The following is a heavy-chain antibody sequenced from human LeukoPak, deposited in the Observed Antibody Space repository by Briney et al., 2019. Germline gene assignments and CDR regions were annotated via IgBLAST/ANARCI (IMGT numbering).Heavy chain of an antibody. CDR2: IYPGDSAT. J-gene: IGHJ3*02. V-gene: IGHV5-51*01. Sequence: GGALQISFQGSGYGFTSYWIAWVRPVPGKGLEWMGIIYPGDSATRYSPSFQGQFTISADKSISTAYLQWSSLKASDTAMYYCAGGQFYYDSSGSDDAFDIWGQGTMVTVSS. D-gene: IGHD3-22*01. CDR1: GYGFTSYW. CDR3: AGGQFYYDSSGSDDAFDI.